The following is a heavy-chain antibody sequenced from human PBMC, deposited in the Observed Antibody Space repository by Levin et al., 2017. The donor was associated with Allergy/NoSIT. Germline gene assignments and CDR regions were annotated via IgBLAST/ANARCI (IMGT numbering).Heavy chain of an antibody. CDR2: ISYDGSNK. V-gene: IGHV3-30-3*01. CDR1: GFTFSSYA. J-gene: IGHJ4*02. CDR3: ASPPIAAAGNYFDY. D-gene: IGHD6-13*01. Sequence: GGSLRLSCAASGFTFSSYAMHWVRQAPGKGLEWVAVISYDGSNKYYADSVKGRFTISRDNSKNTLYLQMNSLRAEDTAVYYCASPPIAAAGNYFDYWGQGTLVTVSS.